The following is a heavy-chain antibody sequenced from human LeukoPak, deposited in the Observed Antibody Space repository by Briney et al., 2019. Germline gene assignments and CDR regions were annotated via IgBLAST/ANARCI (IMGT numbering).Heavy chain of an antibody. CDR1: GFTFDDYV. J-gene: IGHJ4*02. V-gene: IGHV3-9*01. CDR3: AKDIDSSSWYYFDY. CDR2: ISWNSGSI. D-gene: IGHD6-13*01. Sequence: GRSLRLSCAASGFTFDDYVMHWVRQAPGKGLEWVSGISWNSGSIGYADSVKGRFTISRDNAKNSLYLQMNSLRAEDTALYYCAKDIDSSSWYYFDYWGQGTLVTVSS.